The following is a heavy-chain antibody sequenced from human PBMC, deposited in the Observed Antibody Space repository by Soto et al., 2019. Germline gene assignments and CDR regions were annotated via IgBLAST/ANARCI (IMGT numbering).Heavy chain of an antibody. CDR2: IYSGGST. J-gene: IGHJ4*02. CDR3: ARFPRPHLGGDFDY. V-gene: IGHV3-53*01. CDR1: GFTVSSNY. Sequence: EVQLVESGGGLIQPGGSLRLSCAASGFTVSSNYMSWVRQAPGKGLEWVSVIYSGGSTYYADSVKGRFTISRDNSKNTLYLQMNSLRAEDTAVYYCARFPRPHLGGDFDYWGQGTLVTVSS. D-gene: IGHD3-16*01.